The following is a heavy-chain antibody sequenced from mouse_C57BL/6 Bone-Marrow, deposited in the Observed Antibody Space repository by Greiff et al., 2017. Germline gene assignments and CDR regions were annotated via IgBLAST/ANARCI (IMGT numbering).Heavy chain of an antibody. D-gene: IGHD1-1*01. V-gene: IGHV1-42*01. J-gene: IGHJ4*01. CDR3: ARNYYYGSSYARYAMDY. CDR1: GYSFTGYY. CDR2: INPSTGGT. Sequence: EVQLQQSGPELVKPGASVKISCKASGYSFTGYYMNWVKQSPEKSLEWIGEINPSTGGTTYNQKFKAKATLTVDKSSSSAYMQLKSLTSEDSAVYYCARNYYYGSSYARYAMDYWGQGTSVTVSS.